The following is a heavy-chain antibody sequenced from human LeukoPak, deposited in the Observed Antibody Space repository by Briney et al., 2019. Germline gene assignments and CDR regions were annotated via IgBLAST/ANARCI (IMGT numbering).Heavy chain of an antibody. CDR2: IYYSGST. CDR3: AREWLFRGGFDY. D-gene: IGHD3-3*01. V-gene: IGHV4-39*01. CDR1: GGSISSSSYY. J-gene: IGHJ4*02. Sequence: NSSETLSLTCTVSGGSISSSSYYWGWIRQPPGKGLEWIGSIYYSGSTYYNPSLKSRVTISVDTSKNQFSLKLSSVTAADTAVYYCAREWLFRGGFDYWGQGTLVTVSS.